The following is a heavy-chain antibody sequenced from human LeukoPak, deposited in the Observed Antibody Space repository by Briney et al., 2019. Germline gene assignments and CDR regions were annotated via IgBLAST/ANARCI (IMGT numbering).Heavy chain of an antibody. CDR3: ARSLTMIRGVIGNWFDP. D-gene: IGHD3-10*01. J-gene: IGHJ5*02. Sequence: ESLKISRKGSGYSFTSYWIGWVRQMPGKGLEWMGIIYPGDSDTRYSPSFQGQVTISADKSISTAYLQWSSLKASDTAMYYCARSLTMIRGVIGNWFDPWGQGTLVTVSS. CDR1: GYSFTSYW. CDR2: IYPGDSDT. V-gene: IGHV5-51*01.